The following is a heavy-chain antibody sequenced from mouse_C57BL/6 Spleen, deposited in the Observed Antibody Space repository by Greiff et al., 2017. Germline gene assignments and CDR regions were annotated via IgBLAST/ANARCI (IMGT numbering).Heavy chain of an antibody. D-gene: IGHD1-1*01. CDR3: AREGSSGDYAMDY. CDR2: FTMYSDAT. V-gene: IGHV1-49*01. Sequence: LKQSGAELVRPGSSVKLSCKDSYFAFMASAMHWVKQRPGHGLEWIGYFTMYSDATDYSENFKGKATLTANTSSSTAYMELSSLTSEDYAVDYYAREGSSGDYAMDYWGQGTSVTVSA. J-gene: IGHJ4*01. CDR1: YFAFMASA.